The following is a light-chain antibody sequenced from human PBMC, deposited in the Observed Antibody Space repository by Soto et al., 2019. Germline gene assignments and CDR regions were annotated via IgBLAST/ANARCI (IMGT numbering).Light chain of an antibody. CDR3: SSYTSSSTPYV. V-gene: IGLV2-14*01. CDR2: EVS. J-gene: IGLJ1*01. CDR1: RSDVGGYNY. Sequence: QSALAQPASVSGSPGQSITISCTGTRSDVGGYNYVSWYQQHPDKAPKLMIYEVSNRPSGVSNRFSGSKSGNTASLTISGLQAEDEADYYCSSYTSSSTPYVFGTGTQRNVL.